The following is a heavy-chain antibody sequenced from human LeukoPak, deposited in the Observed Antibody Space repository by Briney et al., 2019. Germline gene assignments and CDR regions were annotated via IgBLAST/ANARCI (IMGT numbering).Heavy chain of an antibody. D-gene: IGHD3-22*01. Sequence: SETLSLTCTVSGGSISSYYWSWIRQPAGKGLEWIGRIYTSGSTNYNPSLKSRVTMSVDTSKNQFSLKLSSVTAADTAVYYCARGRSGVSSGYYYGPLPFDYWGQGTLVTVSS. V-gene: IGHV4-4*07. CDR1: GGSISSYY. CDR3: ARGRSGVSSGYYYGPLPFDY. J-gene: IGHJ4*02. CDR2: IYTSGST.